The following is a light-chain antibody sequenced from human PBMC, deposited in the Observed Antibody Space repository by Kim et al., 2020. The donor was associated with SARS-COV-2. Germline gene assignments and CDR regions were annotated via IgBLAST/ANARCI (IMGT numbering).Light chain of an antibody. J-gene: IGKJ4*01. CDR2: GAS. CDR3: QQYGGSPLT. Sequence: EIVLTQSPGTLSLSPGERATLSCRASQSVSNTNLAWYQQKPGQAPRLLISGASSRATGIPARFSGSGSGTDFTLTISRLEPEDFAVYYCQQYGGSPLTFGGGTKVDIK. V-gene: IGKV3-20*01. CDR1: QSVSNTN.